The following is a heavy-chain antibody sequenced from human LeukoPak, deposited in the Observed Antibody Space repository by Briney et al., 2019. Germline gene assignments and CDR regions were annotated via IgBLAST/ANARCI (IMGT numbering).Heavy chain of an antibody. D-gene: IGHD2-2*01. V-gene: IGHV1-46*01. CDR1: GYTFTSYY. CDR2: INPSGGST. J-gene: IGHJ4*02. CDR3: ARVRGYCSSTSCFNHPTLNYFDY. Sequence: ASVKVSCKASGYTFTSYYMHWVRQAPGQGLEWMGIINPSGGSTSYAQKFQGRVTITRDTSTSTVYMELSSLRSEDTAVYYCARVRGYCSSTSCFNHPTLNYFDYWGQGTLVTVSS.